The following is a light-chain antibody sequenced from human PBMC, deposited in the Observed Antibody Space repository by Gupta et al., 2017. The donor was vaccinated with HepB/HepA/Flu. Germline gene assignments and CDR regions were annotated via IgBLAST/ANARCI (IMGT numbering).Light chain of an antibody. CDR2: DVS. CDR3: SSYTSSTTPVV. Sequence: QSALTQPASVSCSPRQSITISCTGISSDVGGYNYVSWYQQYPGKAPKVMIYDVSNRPSGVSNRFSGSKSGNTASLTISGLQTEDEADYYCSSYTSSTTPVVFGGGTKLTVL. J-gene: IGLJ2*01. V-gene: IGLV2-14*01. CDR1: SSDVGGYNY.